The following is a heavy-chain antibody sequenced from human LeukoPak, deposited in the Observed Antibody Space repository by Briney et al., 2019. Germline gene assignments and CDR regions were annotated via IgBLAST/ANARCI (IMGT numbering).Heavy chain of an antibody. J-gene: IGHJ4*02. CDR3: ARAGSGSYYNVYYFDY. CDR1: GFTFSSYE. D-gene: IGHD3-10*01. Sequence: GGSLRLSCAASGFTFSSYEMNWVRQAPGKGLEWVSYISSSGSTIYYADSVKGRLTISRDNAKNSLYLQMNSLRAEDTAVYYCARAGSGSYYNVYYFDYWGQGTLVTVSS. CDR2: ISSSGSTI. V-gene: IGHV3-48*03.